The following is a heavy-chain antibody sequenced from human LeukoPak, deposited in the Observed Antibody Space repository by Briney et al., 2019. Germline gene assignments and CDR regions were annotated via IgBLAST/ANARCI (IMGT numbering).Heavy chain of an antibody. CDR3: AREARGTRAAFDV. D-gene: IGHD2-8*01. CDR1: GFTFSSYW. J-gene: IGHJ3*01. Sequence: AGSLRLSCAASGFTFSSYWMSWVRQAPGKGLEWAADIKEDGTHKYYVGSVRGRFTISRDNAKNSLYLQMNSLRAEDTAIYYCAREARGTRAAFDVWGQGTMVTAFS. CDR2: IKEDGTHK. V-gene: IGHV3-7*01.